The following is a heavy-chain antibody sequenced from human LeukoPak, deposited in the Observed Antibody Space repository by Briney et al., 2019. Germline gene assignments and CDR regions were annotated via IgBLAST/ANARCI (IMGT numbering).Heavy chain of an antibody. CDR1: GYTITGYY. V-gene: IGHV1-2*06. Sequence: ASVTVSCKASGYTITGYYMHWVRQAPGQGLEWMGRINPKSGGTNSAQKFQGRITMTRDTSISTAYMELSRLRSDDTAVYYCARDRGGDTVSYFDYWGQGTLVTVSS. D-gene: IGHD2-21*01. CDR3: ARDRGGDTVSYFDY. CDR2: INPKSGGT. J-gene: IGHJ4*02.